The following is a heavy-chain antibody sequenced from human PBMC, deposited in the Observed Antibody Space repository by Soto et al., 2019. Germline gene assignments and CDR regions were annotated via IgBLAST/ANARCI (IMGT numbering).Heavy chain of an antibody. V-gene: IGHV1-8*01. D-gene: IGHD3-3*01. CDR2: MNPNSGNT. CDR1: GYTFTSYD. CDR3: ANGGVPIFGVVTDYYYYGMDV. J-gene: IGHJ6*02. Sequence: QVQLVQSGAEVKKPGASVKVSCKASGYTFTSYDINWVRQATGQALEWMGWMNPNSGNTGYAQKFQGRVTMTRNTSISRAYMELSSLRSEATAVYYCANGGVPIFGVVTDYYYYGMDVWGQGTTVTVSS.